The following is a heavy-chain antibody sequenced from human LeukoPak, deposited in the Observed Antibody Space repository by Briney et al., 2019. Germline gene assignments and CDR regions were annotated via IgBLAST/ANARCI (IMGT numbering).Heavy chain of an antibody. CDR1: GGTFSSYA. Sequence: SVKVSCKASGGTFSSYAISWVRQAPGQGLEWMGGIIPIFGTANYAQKFQGRVTITADESTSTAYMELSSLRSDDTAVYYCARELRGSYYRSLVGHFDYWGQGTLVTVSS. J-gene: IGHJ4*02. CDR2: IIPIFGTA. CDR3: ARELRGSYYRSLVGHFDY. D-gene: IGHD1-26*01. V-gene: IGHV1-69*13.